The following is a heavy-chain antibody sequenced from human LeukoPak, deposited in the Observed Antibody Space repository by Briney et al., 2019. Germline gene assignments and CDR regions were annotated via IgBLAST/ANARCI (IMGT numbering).Heavy chain of an antibody. CDR3: AKDWGYDFWSGSFG. V-gene: IGHV3-23*01. Sequence: GGSLRLSCAASGFTFSSYAMSWVRQAPGKGLEWVSAISGSGGSTYYADSVKGRFTISRDNSKNTLYLKMNSLRAEDTAVYYCAKDWGYDFWSGSFGWGQGTLVTVSS. J-gene: IGHJ4*02. CDR1: GFTFSSYA. D-gene: IGHD3-3*01. CDR2: ISGSGGST.